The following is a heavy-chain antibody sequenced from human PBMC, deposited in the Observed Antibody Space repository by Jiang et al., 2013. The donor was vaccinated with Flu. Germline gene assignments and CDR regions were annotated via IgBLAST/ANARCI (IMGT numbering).Heavy chain of an antibody. CDR3: ARGPDISAYYYFY. D-gene: IGHD3-22*01. V-gene: IGHV1-69*06. CDR2: IIPIFGTV. CDR1: GGTFSSYA. J-gene: IGHJ4*02. Sequence: GAEVKKPGSSVKVSCKASGGTFSSYAISWVRQAPGQGLEWMGGIIPIFGTVNYAQNFQGRVTITADKSTSTAYMVLNSLRSEDTAVYYCARGPDISAYYYFYWGQGTLVTVSS.